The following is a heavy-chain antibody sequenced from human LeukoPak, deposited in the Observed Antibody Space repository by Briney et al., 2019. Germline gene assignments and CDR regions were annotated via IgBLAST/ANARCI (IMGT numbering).Heavy chain of an antibody. CDR2: IKQDGSAK. J-gene: IGHJ6*02. V-gene: IGHV3-7*01. CDR1: GFTFSSYW. CDR3: ARVSSMIVVVITIVHYGMDV. D-gene: IGHD3-22*01. Sequence: PGGSLRLSCAASGFTFSSYWMSWVRQAPGKGLECVANIKQDGSAKYYVDSVKGRFTISRDNAKNSLYLQMNSLRAEDTAVYYCARVSSMIVVVITIVHYGMDVWGQGTTVTVS.